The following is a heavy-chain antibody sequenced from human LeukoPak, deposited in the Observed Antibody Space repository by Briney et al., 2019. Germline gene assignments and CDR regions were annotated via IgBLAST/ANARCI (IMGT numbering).Heavy chain of an antibody. J-gene: IGHJ4*02. CDR3: AKRGYSSGYSYYFDY. Sequence: PGGSVRLSCAASGFTVSSNYMSWVRQAPGKGLEWVSSISSSSSYIYYADSVKGRFTISRDNAKNSLYLQMNSLRAEDTAIYYCAKRGYSSGYSYYFDYWGQGTLVTVSS. V-gene: IGHV3-21*04. CDR2: ISSSSSYI. D-gene: IGHD5-18*01. CDR1: GFTVSSNY.